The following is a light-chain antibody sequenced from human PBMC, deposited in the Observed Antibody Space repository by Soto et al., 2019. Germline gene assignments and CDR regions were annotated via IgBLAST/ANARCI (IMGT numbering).Light chain of an antibody. J-gene: IGKJ5*01. Sequence: DIEMTQSPSSLCASGGNRVTLTCLASQSISTYLNWYQKKPGKAPNPLIYDASRLQSGVPSRFSGSGGGTDFTLSISSVQPEDFATFFCQQSYMDPITFGQGTRLEIK. CDR3: QQSYMDPIT. V-gene: IGKV1-39*01. CDR2: DAS. CDR1: QSISTY.